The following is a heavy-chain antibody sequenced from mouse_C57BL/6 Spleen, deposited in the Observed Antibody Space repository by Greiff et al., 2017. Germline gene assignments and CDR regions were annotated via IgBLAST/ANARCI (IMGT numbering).Heavy chain of an antibody. D-gene: IGHD2-3*01. V-gene: IGHV1-26*01. CDR3: ASIDGYYDYFDY. CDR2: INPNNGGT. J-gene: IGHJ2*01. Sequence: EVQLQQSGPELVKPGASVKLSCKASGYTFNDYYMNCVKQSHDKSLEWIGDINPNNGGTSYNQKFKGKATLTVDKSSSTAYMELRSLTSEYSAVYYCASIDGYYDYFDYWGQGTTLTV. CDR1: GYTFNDYY.